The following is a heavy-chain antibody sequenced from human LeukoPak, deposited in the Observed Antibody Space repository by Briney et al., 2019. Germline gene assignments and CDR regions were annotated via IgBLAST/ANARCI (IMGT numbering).Heavy chain of an antibody. V-gene: IGHV4-39*07. J-gene: IGHJ4*02. CDR1: GGSISSTSYY. CDR2: MYYSGST. D-gene: IGHD3-16*01. CDR3: ARAGGSDYYFDY. Sequence: SETLSLTCTVSGGSISSTSYYWGWIRQPPGKGLEWIGSMYYSGSTYYNPSLKSRVTISVDTSKNQFSLKLSSVTAADTAVYYCARAGGSDYYFDYWGQGTLVTVSS.